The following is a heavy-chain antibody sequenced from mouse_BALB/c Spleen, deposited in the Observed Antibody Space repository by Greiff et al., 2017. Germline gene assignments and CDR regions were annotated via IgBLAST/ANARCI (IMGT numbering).Heavy chain of an antibody. Sequence: VQLQESGAELMKPGASVKISCKATGYTFSSYWIEWVKQRPGHGLEWIGEILTGSGSTNYNEKFKGKATFTADTSSNTAYMQLSSLTSEDSAVYYCARPTMIRRAMDYWGQGTSVTVSS. J-gene: IGHJ4*01. CDR1: GYTFSSYW. D-gene: IGHD2-4*01. CDR3: ARPTMIRRAMDY. V-gene: IGHV1-9*01. CDR2: ILTGSGST.